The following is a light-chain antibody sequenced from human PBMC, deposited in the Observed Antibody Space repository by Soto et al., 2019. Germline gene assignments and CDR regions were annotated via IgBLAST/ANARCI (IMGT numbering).Light chain of an antibody. CDR1: QSVSSSY. J-gene: IGKJ1*01. CDR2: GAS. V-gene: IGKV3-20*01. Sequence: EIVLTQSPGTLSLSPGERATLSCRASQSVSSSYLAWYQQKPGQAPRLLIYGASSRATVIPDRFSGSGSGTDFTRTISRLEPEDFAVYYWQQYGSSSSWTFGQGTKVEIK. CDR3: QQYGSSSSWT.